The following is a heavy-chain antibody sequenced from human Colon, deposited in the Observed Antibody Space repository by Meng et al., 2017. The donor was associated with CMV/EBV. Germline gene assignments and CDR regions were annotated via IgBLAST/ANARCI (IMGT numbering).Heavy chain of an antibody. D-gene: IGHD6-6*01. Sequence: GESLKISCAASGFTFSSHWMHWVRQVPGKGLVWVSRIKSDGSSTNYADSVKGRFTISRDNAKNTVYLQMNSLRVEDTAVYYCATELARGYWGQGTLVTVSS. CDR2: IKSDGSST. V-gene: IGHV3-74*01. CDR1: GFTFSSHW. CDR3: ATELARGY. J-gene: IGHJ4*02.